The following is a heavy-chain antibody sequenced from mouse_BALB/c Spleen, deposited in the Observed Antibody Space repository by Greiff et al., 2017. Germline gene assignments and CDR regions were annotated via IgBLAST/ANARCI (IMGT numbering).Heavy chain of an antibody. D-gene: IGHD1-1*02. J-gene: IGHJ3*01. Sequence: VQLKQSGAELVRSGASVKLSCTASGFNIKDYYMHWVKQRPEQGLEWIGWIDPENGDTEYAPKFQGKATMTADTSSNTAYLQLSSLTSEDTAVYYCNGVAGFAYWGQGTLVTVSA. CDR3: NGVAGFAY. CDR2: IDPENGDT. V-gene: IGHV14-4*02. CDR1: GFNIKDYY.